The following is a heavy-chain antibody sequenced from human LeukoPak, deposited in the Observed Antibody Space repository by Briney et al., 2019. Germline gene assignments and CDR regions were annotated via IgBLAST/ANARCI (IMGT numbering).Heavy chain of an antibody. CDR1: GDSIRSYY. J-gene: IGHJ6*02. D-gene: IGHD3-10*01. Sequence: SETLSLTCTVSGDSIRSYYWSWIRQPPGKGLEWIGYIYYSGSANYSPSLKSRVTISLDTSQNQISLNLTSVTAADTAVYYCTRSSGSGSRNYYYYPLDVWGQGTTVTVSS. CDR2: IYYSGSA. V-gene: IGHV4-59*01. CDR3: TRSSGSGSRNYYYYPLDV.